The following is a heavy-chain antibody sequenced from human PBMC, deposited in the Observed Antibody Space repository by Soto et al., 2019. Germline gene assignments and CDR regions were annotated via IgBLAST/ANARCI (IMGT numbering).Heavy chain of an antibody. CDR2: SHQRGNT. CDR1: GVSISSHDW. CDR3: ATRDSGRFY. Sequence: QVQLQESGPGLVKPSGTLSLTCAVSGVSISSHDWWTWVRQPPGKGLEWIGESHQRGNTNYNSSLESRVTISVDKSKNQFSLKLTSVTVADTAVYYCATRDSGRFYWGQGTLVTVS. J-gene: IGHJ4*02. D-gene: IGHD6-13*01. V-gene: IGHV4-4*02.